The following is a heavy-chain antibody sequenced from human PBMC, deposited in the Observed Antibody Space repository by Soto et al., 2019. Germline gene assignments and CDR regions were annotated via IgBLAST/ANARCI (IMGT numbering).Heavy chain of an antibody. CDR2: IYGSGST. CDR1: GGAIGNHY. D-gene: IGHD3-3*01. Sequence: SDTLSLNCTISGGAIGNHYWTWIRQPAWKGLEWIGHIYGSGSTKYNPSLQGRVTMSLDTSKNQFSLRLESVAAADTAVYYCARGQRFSDWFDPWGQGTLVTVSS. V-gene: IGHV4-4*07. J-gene: IGHJ5*02. CDR3: ARGQRFSDWFDP.